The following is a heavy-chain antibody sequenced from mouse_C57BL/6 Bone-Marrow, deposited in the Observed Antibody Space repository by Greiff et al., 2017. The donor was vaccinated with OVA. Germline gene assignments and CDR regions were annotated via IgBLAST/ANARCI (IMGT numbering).Heavy chain of an antibody. CDR2: ISNGGGST. D-gene: IGHD1-2*01. J-gene: IGHJ3*01. CDR1: GFTFSDYY. CDR3: ARGITPGFAY. Sequence: DVQLVESGGGLVQPGGSLKLSCAASGFTFSDYYMYWVRQTPEKRLEWVAYISNGGGSTYYPDTVKGRLTISRDNAKNTLYLQMSRLKSEDTAMYYCARGITPGFAYWGQGTLVTVSA. V-gene: IGHV5-12*01.